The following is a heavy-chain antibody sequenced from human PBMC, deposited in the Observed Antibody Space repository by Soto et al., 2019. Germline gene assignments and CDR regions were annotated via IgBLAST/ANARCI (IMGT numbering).Heavy chain of an antibody. Sequence: QVQLVQSGAEVKKPGSSVKVSCKASGGTFSSYAISWVRQAPGQGLEWMGGIIPIFGTANYAQKCQGRVTITADEARSTAYRELSSLRSEDTAVYYCATWRACSGGSCYLKHDAFDIWGQGTMVTVSS. CDR1: GGTFSSYA. D-gene: IGHD2-15*01. CDR3: ATWRACSGGSCYLKHDAFDI. J-gene: IGHJ3*02. CDR2: IIPIFGTA. V-gene: IGHV1-69*12.